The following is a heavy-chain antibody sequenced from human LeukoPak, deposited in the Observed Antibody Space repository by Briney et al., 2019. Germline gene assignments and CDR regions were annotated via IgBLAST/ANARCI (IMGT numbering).Heavy chain of an antibody. Sequence: GASVKVSCKASGGTFSSYAISWVRQAPGQGLEWMGWINPNSGGTNYAQKFQGRVTMTRDTSISTAYMELSRLRSDDTAVYYCARGAYSSGWHFLVDEYYYYGMDVWGQGTTVTVSS. V-gene: IGHV1-2*02. J-gene: IGHJ6*02. CDR3: ARGAYSSGWHFLVDEYYYYGMDV. CDR1: GGTFSSYA. CDR2: INPNSGGT. D-gene: IGHD6-19*01.